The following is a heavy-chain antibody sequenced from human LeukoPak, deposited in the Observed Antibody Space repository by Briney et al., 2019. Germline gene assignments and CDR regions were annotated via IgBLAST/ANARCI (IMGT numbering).Heavy chain of an antibody. V-gene: IGHV3-23*01. Sequence: GGSLRLSCAASGFTFSSYGMHWVRQAPGKGLEWVSGISDQTYYADSVRGRFTISRDNSKNTLYLQMNSLRAEDTAVYYCAKAPSRGSYYFDYWGQGTLVTVSS. J-gene: IGHJ4*02. CDR3: AKAPSRGSYYFDY. CDR1: GFTFSSYG. CDR2: ISDQT. D-gene: IGHD1-26*01.